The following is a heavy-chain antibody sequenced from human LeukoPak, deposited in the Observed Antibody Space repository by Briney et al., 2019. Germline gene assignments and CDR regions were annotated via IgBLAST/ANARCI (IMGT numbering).Heavy chain of an antibody. Sequence: GASVKVSCKASGGTFSSYTISWVRQAPGQGLEWMGRIIPILGIANYAQKFQGRVTITADESTSTAYMELSSLRSEDTAVYYCARDGMGFGELWDFDYWGQGTLVTVSS. J-gene: IGHJ4*02. CDR1: GGTFSSYT. V-gene: IGHV1-69*04. CDR2: IIPILGIA. D-gene: IGHD3-10*01. CDR3: ARDGMGFGELWDFDY.